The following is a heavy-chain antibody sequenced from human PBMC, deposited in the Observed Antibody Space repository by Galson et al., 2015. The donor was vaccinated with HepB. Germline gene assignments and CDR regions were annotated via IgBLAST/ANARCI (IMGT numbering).Heavy chain of an antibody. D-gene: IGHD3-16*02. Sequence: CAISGDSVSSNSAAWNWIRQSPSSGLEWLGRTYYRSKWYNDYAVSVKSRITINPDTSKNQFSLQLNSVTPEDTAVYYCARDGVYDYIWGSYRRYNWFDHWGQGTLVTASS. V-gene: IGHV6-1*01. CDR1: GDSVSSNSAA. J-gene: IGHJ5*02. CDR2: TYYRSKWYN. CDR3: ARDGVYDYIWGSYRRYNWFDH.